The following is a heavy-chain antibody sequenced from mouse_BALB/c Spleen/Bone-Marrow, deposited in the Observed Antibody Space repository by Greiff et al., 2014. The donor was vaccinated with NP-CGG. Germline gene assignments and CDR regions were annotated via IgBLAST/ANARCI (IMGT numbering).Heavy chain of an antibody. Sequence: VQLQESGAELAKPGASVKMSCKASGYTFTSYWMHWVKQRPGQGLEWIGYINPSTDYTEYNQKFKDKATLTADKSSSTAYMQLNSLTSEDSAIYNYARQITAVDYAMDYWGQGTSVTVSS. CDR3: ARQITAVDYAMDY. CDR1: GYTFTSYW. D-gene: IGHD1-1*01. J-gene: IGHJ4*01. V-gene: IGHV1-7*01. CDR2: INPSTDYT.